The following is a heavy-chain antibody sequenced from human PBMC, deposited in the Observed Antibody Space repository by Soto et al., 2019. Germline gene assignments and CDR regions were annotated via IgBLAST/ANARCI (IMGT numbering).Heavy chain of an antibody. CDR1: GGSISSGDYY. D-gene: IGHD5-12*01. V-gene: IGHV4-30-4*01. J-gene: IGHJ4*02. CDR2: IYYSGST. CDR3: AQVNSAYDPIDY. Sequence: PSETLSFTCTVSGGSISSGDYYWSWIRQPPGKGLEWIGYIYYSGSTYYNPSLKSRVTISVDTSKNQFSLKLTSVTAADTAVYYCAQVNSAYDPIDYWGQGTLVTVSS.